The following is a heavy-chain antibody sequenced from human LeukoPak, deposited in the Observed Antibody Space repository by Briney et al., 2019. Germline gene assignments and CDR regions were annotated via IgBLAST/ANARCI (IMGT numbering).Heavy chain of an antibody. J-gene: IGHJ4*02. D-gene: IGHD6-6*01. Sequence: GRSLRLSCAASGFTFSSYAMHWVRQAPGKGLEWVAVISYDGSNKYYADSVKGRFTISRDNSKNTLYLQMNSLRAEDTAVYYCARDPIFVIKMYSSSASYFDYWGQGTLVTVSS. V-gene: IGHV3-30-3*01. CDR3: ARDPIFVIKMYSSSASYFDY. CDR2: ISYDGSNK. CDR1: GFTFSSYA.